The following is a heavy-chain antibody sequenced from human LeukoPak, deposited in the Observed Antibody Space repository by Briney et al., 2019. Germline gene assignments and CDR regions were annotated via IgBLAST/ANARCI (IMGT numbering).Heavy chain of an antibody. CDR1: GFSVSSNY. V-gene: IGHV3-66*01. CDR2: IHSGGNI. Sequence: GGSLRLSCVASGFSVSSNYMTWVRQAPGKGLEWVSVIHSGGNIYYADSVKGRFTISRDNSKNTVYLQMNSLRAEDTAVYYCAREDGSSYYFDYWGQGTLVTVAS. CDR3: AREDGSSYYFDY. D-gene: IGHD6-6*01. J-gene: IGHJ4*02.